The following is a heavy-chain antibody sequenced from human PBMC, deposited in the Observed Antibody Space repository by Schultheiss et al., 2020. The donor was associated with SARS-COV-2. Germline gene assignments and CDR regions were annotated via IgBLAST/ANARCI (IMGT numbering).Heavy chain of an antibody. CDR3: ARGDGLGFDY. CDR1: GGSISSGSYY. CDR2: IYTSGST. Sequence: SQTLSLTCTVSGGSISSGSYYWSWIRQPAGKGLEWIGRIYTSGSTNYNPSLKSRVTISVDTSKNQFSLKLSSVTAADTAVYYCARGDGLGFDYWGQGTLVTVSS. D-gene: IGHD3/OR15-3a*01. V-gene: IGHV4-61*02. J-gene: IGHJ4*02.